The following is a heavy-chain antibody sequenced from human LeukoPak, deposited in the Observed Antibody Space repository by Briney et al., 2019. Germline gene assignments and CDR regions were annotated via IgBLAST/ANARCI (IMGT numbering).Heavy chain of an antibody. CDR2: ISAHNGNT. D-gene: IGHD6-13*01. Sequence: ASVKVSCKASGYTFTSYGISWVRQAPGQGLEWMGWISAHNGNTNYAQKLQGRVTMTTDTSTSTAYMELRSLRSDDTAVYYCAREGGSSWYGIRNPVYYFDYWGQGTLVTVSS. CDR1: GYTFTSYG. CDR3: AREGGSSWYGIRNPVYYFDY. J-gene: IGHJ4*02. V-gene: IGHV1-18*01.